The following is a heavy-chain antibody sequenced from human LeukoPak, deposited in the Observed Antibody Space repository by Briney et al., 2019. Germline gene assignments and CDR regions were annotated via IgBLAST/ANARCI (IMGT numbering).Heavy chain of an antibody. D-gene: IGHD2-21*02. J-gene: IGHJ3*01. CDR1: GFTFSNYA. V-gene: IGHV3-30*04. CDR2: ISYDGRNK. CDR3: ARKAYCGGDCSLDDAFDV. Sequence: GRSLRLSCAASGFTFSNYALHWVRQAPGKGLEWVAIISYDGRNKNHADSVKGRFTISRDYSKNTLYLQVNSLRPEDTAMYYCARKAYCGGDCSLDDAFDVWGQGTMVTVSS.